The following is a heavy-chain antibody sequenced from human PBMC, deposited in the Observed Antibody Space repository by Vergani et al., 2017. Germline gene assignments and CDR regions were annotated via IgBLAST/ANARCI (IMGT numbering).Heavy chain of an antibody. V-gene: IGHV3-7*03. J-gene: IGHJ4*02. CDR3: ARGFYDGTFDY. D-gene: IGHD4-23*01. CDR2: IRQDGSQG. CDR1: GFTFSRYW. Sequence: EVQLVESGGGLVQPGGSLRLSCAASGFTFSRYWMSWVRQAPGKGLEWVANIRQDGSQGYYVDSMKGRFTISRDNAENSLYLQMNSLRAEDTAVYYRARGFYDGTFDYWGQGTLVTVSS.